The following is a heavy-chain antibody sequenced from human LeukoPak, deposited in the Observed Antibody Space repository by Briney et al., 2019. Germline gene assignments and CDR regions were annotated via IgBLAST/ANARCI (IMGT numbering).Heavy chain of an antibody. J-gene: IGHJ3*02. V-gene: IGHV3-21*04. Sequence: GGSLRLSCAASGFTFSSYSMNWVRQAPGKGLEWVSSISSSSSYIYYADSVKGRFTISRDNAKNSLFLQMNSLRAEDTALYYCARDVYGGGGIWGQGTMVTVSS. CDR2: ISSSSSYI. CDR1: GFTFSSYS. D-gene: IGHD4-23*01. CDR3: ARDVYGGGGI.